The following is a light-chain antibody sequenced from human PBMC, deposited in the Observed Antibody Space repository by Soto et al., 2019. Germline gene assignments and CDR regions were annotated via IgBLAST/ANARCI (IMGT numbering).Light chain of an antibody. CDR1: SSDVDDYNY. CDR2: EVN. V-gene: IGLV2-14*01. J-gene: IGLJ3*02. Sequence: QSALTQPASVSGSPGQSITISCTGTSSDVDDYNYVSWYQQRPGQAPKLMIYEVNNRPSGVSNRFSGSKSGNTASLTISGLQAEDEADYYCAAWDDSLSWVFGGGTKLTVL. CDR3: AAWDDSLSWV.